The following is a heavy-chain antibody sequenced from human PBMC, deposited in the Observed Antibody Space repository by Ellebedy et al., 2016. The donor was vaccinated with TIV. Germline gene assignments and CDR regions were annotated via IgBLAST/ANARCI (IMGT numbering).Heavy chain of an antibody. CDR3: ARGLVATYYYDSSGYYTPFDY. CDR1: GGTFSSYA. Sequence: SVKVSCXASGGTFSSYAISWVRQAPGQGLEWMGGIIPIFGTANYAQKFQGRVTITADESTSTAYMELSSLRSEDTAVYYCARGLVATYYYDSSGYYTPFDYWGQGTLVTVSS. V-gene: IGHV1-69*13. CDR2: IIPIFGTA. D-gene: IGHD3-22*01. J-gene: IGHJ4*02.